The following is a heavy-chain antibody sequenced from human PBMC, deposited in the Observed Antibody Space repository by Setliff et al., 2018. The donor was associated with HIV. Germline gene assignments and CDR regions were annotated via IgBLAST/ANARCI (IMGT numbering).Heavy chain of an antibody. J-gene: IGHJ3*02. D-gene: IGHD1-26*01. Sequence: SETLSLTCTVSGYSISSGYYWGWIRQPPGKGLEWIGSIYHSGITYYNSSLKSRVTISVDTSKNQFSLNLTSVTAADTAVYYCARLGYSGSLVGAFDIWGQGTMVTRLL. CDR3: ARLGYSGSLVGAFDI. CDR2: IYHSGIT. CDR1: GYSISSGYY. V-gene: IGHV4-38-2*02.